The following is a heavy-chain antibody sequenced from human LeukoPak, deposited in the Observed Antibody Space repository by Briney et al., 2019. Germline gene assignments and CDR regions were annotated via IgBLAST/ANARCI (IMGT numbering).Heavy chain of an antibody. V-gene: IGHV3-23*01. J-gene: IGHJ5*02. CDR1: GFTFSSYV. D-gene: IGHD6-13*01. CDR2: ISGSGGST. CDR3: AKILWAAGTRWFDP. Sequence: QPGGSLRLSCAASGFTFSSYVMSWVRQAPGKGLEWVSAISGSGGSTYYADSVKGRLTISRDNSKNTLYLQMNSLRAEDTAVYYCAKILWAAGTRWFDPWGQGTLVTVSS.